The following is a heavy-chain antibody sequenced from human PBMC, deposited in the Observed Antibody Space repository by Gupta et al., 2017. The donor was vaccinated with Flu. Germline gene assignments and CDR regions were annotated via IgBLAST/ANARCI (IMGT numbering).Heavy chain of an antibody. CDR1: GDSVNGVAFY. V-gene: IGHV4-39*07. CDR3: ARRSAANYDDYLGWFGP. Sequence: QVQLRESGPGLVKPSETLSLTCTVSGDSVNGVAFYWAWIRQPPGKGLEWIGSINYRGRTYANPSLRSRVTISIDTSKNQFSLHLTSVTAADTAVYYCARRSAANYDDYLGWFGPWGQGTLVTVSS. D-gene: IGHD3-22*01. J-gene: IGHJ5*02. CDR2: INYRGRT.